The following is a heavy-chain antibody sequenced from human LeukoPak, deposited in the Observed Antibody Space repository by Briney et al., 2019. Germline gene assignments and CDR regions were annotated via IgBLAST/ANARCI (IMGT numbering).Heavy chain of an antibody. V-gene: IGHV4-39*01. CDR3: ARRHEDSSGYYPVFDY. Sequence: SETLSLTCTVSGGSISSSSYYWGWIRQPPGEGLEWIGSIYYSGSTYYNPSLKSRVTISVDTSKNQFSLKLSSVTAADTAVYYCARRHEDSSGYYPVFDYWGQGTLVTVSS. CDR2: IYYSGST. J-gene: IGHJ4*02. CDR1: GGSISSSSYY. D-gene: IGHD3-22*01.